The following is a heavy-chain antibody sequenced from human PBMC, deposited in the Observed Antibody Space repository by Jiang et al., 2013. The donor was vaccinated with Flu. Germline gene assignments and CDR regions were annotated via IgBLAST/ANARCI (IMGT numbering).Heavy chain of an antibody. D-gene: IGHD6-6*01. CDR2: IIPILGIA. CDR1: EALSSYA. Sequence: SGAEVKKPGSSVKVSCKASEALSSYAISWVRQAPGQGLEWMGGIIPILGIANYAQKFQGRVTITADKSTSTAYMELSSLRSEDTAVYYCARDKRGARRGIYYYYYGMDVWGQGTTVTVSS. CDR3: ARDKRGARRGIYYYYYGMDV. V-gene: IGHV1-69*04. J-gene: IGHJ6*02.